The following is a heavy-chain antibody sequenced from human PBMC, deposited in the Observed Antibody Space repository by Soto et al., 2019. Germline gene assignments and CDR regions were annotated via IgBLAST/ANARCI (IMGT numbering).Heavy chain of an antibody. D-gene: IGHD1-26*01. CDR1: GYTFTNYT. CDR3: ARDRDGSSWEAFDI. Sequence: ASVKVSCKASGYTFTNYTIHWMRQAPGQSLEWMGWINADNGETKISQKFQGRVTITRDTSAGSAYMELSSLRSEDTAVYYCARDRDGSSWEAFDIWGQGTMVTVSS. V-gene: IGHV1-3*01. CDR2: INADNGET. J-gene: IGHJ3*02.